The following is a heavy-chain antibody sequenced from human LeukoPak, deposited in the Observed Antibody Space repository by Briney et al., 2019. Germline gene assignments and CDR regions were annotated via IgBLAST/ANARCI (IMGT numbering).Heavy chain of an antibody. V-gene: IGHV3-23*01. Sequence: GGSLRLSCAASGLTFSNFAMNWVRRAPGKGLEWISTISGSGDRKYYADSVKGRFTISRDNSKNTLFLQMSSLSADDTALYYCAKGRLQEGTVFRGVITPVDYWGQGTLVTVTS. CDR1: GLTFSNFA. J-gene: IGHJ4*02. CDR2: ISGSGDRK. D-gene: IGHD3-10*01. CDR3: AKGRLQEGTVFRGVITPVDY.